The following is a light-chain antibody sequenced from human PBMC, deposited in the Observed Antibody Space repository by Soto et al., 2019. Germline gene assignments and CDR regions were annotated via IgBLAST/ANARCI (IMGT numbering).Light chain of an antibody. CDR3: HQYYAVRT. CDR1: QSVLYSPNNKNY. V-gene: IGKV4-1*01. CDR2: WAS. Sequence: DIVMTQSPDSLAVSLGERATINCESSQSVLYSPNNKNYVAWYQQKPGQPPRLLIHWASVRESGVPDRFSGSGSGTDFTLTISSLQAEDVAVYYCHQYYAVRTFGQGTKVEIK. J-gene: IGKJ1*01.